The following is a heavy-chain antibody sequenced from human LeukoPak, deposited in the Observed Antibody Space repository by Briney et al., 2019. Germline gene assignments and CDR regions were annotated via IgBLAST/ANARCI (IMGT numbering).Heavy chain of an antibody. V-gene: IGHV1-8*03. CDR1: GYTFTSYD. CDR3: ARGPIAALN. CDR2: TNPNSGNT. D-gene: IGHD6-13*01. Sequence: ASVKVSCKASGYTFTSYDINWVRQATGQGLEWMGWTNPNSGNTGYTQKFQGRVTITRNTSISTAYMELSSLRFEGTAVYYCARGPIAALNWGQGTLVTVSS. J-gene: IGHJ4*02.